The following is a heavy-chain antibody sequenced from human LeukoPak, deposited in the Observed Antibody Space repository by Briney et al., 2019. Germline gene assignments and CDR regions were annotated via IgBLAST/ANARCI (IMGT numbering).Heavy chain of an antibody. CDR3: ARSNQADDY. V-gene: IGHV3-74*01. J-gene: IGHJ4*02. Sequence: GGPLRLSCAASGFTFSSYWMHWVRQVPGKGLVWVARINPGGSSITYADSVKGRFTISRDNAKNTPYLQMDSLRAEDTGVYYCARSNQADDYWGQGTLVTVSS. CDR1: GFTFSSYW. D-gene: IGHD1-14*01. CDR2: INPGGSSI.